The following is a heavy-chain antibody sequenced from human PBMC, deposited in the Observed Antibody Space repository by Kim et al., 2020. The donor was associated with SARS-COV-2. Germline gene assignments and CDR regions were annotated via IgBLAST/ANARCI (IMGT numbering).Heavy chain of an antibody. D-gene: IGHD4-4*01. CDR1: GGTFSSYA. CDR2: IIPIFGTA. J-gene: IGHJ5*02. V-gene: IGHV1-69*13. Sequence: SVKVSCKASGGTFSSYAISWVRQAPGQGLEWMGGIIPIFGTANYAQKFQGRVTITADESTSTAYMELSSLRSEDTAVYYCARACHRSSNDYSNYGWFDPWGQGTLVTVSS. CDR3: ARACHRSSNDYSNYGWFDP.